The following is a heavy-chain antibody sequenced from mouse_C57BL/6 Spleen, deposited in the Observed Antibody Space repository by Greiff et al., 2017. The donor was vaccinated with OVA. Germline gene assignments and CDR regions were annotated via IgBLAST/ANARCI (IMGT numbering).Heavy chain of an antibody. V-gene: IGHV1-54*01. D-gene: IGHD2-2*01. CDR2: INPGSGGT. CDR1: GYAFTNYL. Sequence: QVQLQQSGAELVRPGTSVKVSCKASGYAFTNYLIEWVKQRPGQGLEWIGVINPGSGGTNYNEKFKGKATLTVDKSSSTAYMQLSSLTSEDSAVYFCARKVGYLYFDYWGQGTTLTVSS. CDR3: ARKVGYLYFDY. J-gene: IGHJ2*01.